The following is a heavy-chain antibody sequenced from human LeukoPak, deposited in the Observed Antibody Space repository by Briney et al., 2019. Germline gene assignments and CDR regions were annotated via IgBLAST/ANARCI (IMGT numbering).Heavy chain of an antibody. J-gene: IGHJ4*02. D-gene: IGHD4-17*01. CDR2: ISYDGSNK. CDR1: GFTFSSYG. CDR3: AKVFLIKLATVPIFDY. V-gene: IGHV3-30*18. Sequence: GGSLRLSCAASGFTFSSYGMHWVRQAPGKGLEWVAVISYDGSNKYYADSVKGRFTISRDNSKNTLYLQMNSLRAEDTAVYYCAKVFLIKLATVPIFDYWGQGTLVTVSS.